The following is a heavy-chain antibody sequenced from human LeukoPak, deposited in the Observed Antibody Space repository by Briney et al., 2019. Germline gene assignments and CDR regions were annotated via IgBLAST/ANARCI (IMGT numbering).Heavy chain of an antibody. CDR2: IYYSGST. D-gene: IGHD4-17*01. J-gene: IGHJ5*02. CDR1: GYYIRSGFY. V-gene: IGHV4-38-2*02. CDR3: ARDGDYGDYPNWFDP. Sequence: SETLSLTCSVSGYYIRSGFYWGWIRQPPGKGLEWIGSIYYSGSTYYNPSLKSRVTISVDTSKNQFSLKLSSVTAADTAVYYCARDGDYGDYPNWFDPWGQGTLVTVSS.